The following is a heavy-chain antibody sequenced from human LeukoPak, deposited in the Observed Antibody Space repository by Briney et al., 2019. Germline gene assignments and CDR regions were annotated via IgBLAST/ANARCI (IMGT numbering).Heavy chain of an antibody. CDR3: ARGGVRGVVVPAAIRGSPPDY. CDR1: GYTFTSYD. D-gene: IGHD2-2*01. J-gene: IGHJ4*02. V-gene: IGHV1-8*01. CDR2: MNPNSGNT. Sequence: ASVKVSRKASGYTFTSYDINWVRQATGQGLEWMGWMNPNSGNTGYAQKFQGRVTMTRNTSISTAYMELSSLRSEDTAVYYCARGGVRGVVVPAAIRGSPPDYWGQGTLVTVSS.